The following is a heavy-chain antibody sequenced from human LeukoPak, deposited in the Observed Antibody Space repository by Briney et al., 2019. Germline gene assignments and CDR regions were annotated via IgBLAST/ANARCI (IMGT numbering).Heavy chain of an antibody. J-gene: IGHJ6*04. CDR3: TRHGDYYGSGSYSRDV. CDR1: GFTFSGSA. CDR2: VRSKANSYAT. Sequence: GGSLKLSCAASGFTFSGSAMHWVRQASGKGLEWVGRVRSKANSYATAYAASVKGRFTISRDDSKNTAYLQMTSLKTEDTAVHYCTRHGDYYGSGSYSRDVWGKGTTVTVSS. V-gene: IGHV3-73*01. D-gene: IGHD3-10*01.